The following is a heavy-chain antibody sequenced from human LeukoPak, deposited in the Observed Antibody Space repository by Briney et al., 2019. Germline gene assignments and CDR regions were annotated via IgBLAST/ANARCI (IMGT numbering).Heavy chain of an antibody. CDR3: ARGIWFGEHRYNWFDP. V-gene: IGHV1-2*02. Sequence: GASVKVSCKASGYTFTSYGISWVRQAPGQGLEWMGWINPNSGGTNYAQKFQGRVTMTRDTSISTAYMELSRLRSDDTAVYYCARGIWFGEHRYNWFDPWGQGTLVTVSS. D-gene: IGHD3-10*01. J-gene: IGHJ5*02. CDR2: INPNSGGT. CDR1: GYTFTSYG.